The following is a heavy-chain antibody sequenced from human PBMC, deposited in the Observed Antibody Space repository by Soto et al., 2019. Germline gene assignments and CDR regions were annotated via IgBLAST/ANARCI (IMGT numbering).Heavy chain of an antibody. Sequence: QVQLVQSGAEVKKPGSSVKVSCKASGGTFSSYAISWVRQAPGQGLEWMGGIIPIFGTANYAQKFQGRVTITADKATTTADMELSSLRSEDTAVYYCARDCSSTSCPPYGMDVWGQGPTVTVSS. CDR3: ARDCSSTSCPPYGMDV. CDR2: IIPIFGTA. J-gene: IGHJ6*02. V-gene: IGHV1-69*06. CDR1: GGTFSSYA. D-gene: IGHD2-2*01.